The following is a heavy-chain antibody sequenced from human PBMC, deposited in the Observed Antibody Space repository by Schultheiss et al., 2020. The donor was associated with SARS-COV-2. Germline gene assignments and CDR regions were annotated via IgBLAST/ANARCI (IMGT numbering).Heavy chain of an antibody. CDR3: ARYGAGYYPHFDY. J-gene: IGHJ4*02. CDR1: GYTFTDYG. CDR2: IGAYNGNT. Sequence: ASVKVSCKASGYTFTDYGISWLRQAPGQGPEWMGWIGAYNGNTNYAQKLQGRVTMTTDTSTSTAYMELRSLRSDDTAVYYCARYGAGYYPHFDYWGQGTLVTVSS. D-gene: IGHD3-22*01. V-gene: IGHV1-18*01.